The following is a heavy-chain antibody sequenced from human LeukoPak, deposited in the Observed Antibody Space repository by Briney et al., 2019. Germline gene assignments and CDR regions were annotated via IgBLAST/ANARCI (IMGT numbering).Heavy chain of an antibody. Sequence: SETLSLTCTVSGGSIGGHTFYWDWIRQPPGKGLEWIATIYYDGNTFYNPSLKSRVAISIDMSKSQFSLHLSSVTAADTAIYYCARLTALAGHRGAFDIWGPGTMVTVSS. CDR3: ARLTALAGHRGAFDI. D-gene: IGHD6-19*01. CDR2: IYYDGNT. CDR1: GGSIGGHTFY. J-gene: IGHJ3*02. V-gene: IGHV4-39*01.